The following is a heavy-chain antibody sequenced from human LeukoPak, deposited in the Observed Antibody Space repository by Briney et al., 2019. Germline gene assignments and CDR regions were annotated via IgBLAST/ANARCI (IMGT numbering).Heavy chain of an antibody. CDR3: ARVYYDSSGYYYFDY. CDR2: INSDGSST. CDR1: GFTFSSYW. D-gene: IGHD3-22*01. J-gene: IGHJ4*02. Sequence: GGSLRLSCGASGFTFSSYWMHWVRQAPGKGLVWVSRINSDGSSTTYADSVKGRSTISRDNAKNTLYLQMNSLRAEDTAVYYCARVYYDSSGYYYFDYWGQGTLVTVSS. V-gene: IGHV3-74*01.